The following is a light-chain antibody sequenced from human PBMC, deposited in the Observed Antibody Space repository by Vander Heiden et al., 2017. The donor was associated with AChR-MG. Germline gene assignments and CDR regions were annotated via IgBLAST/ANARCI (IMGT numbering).Light chain of an antibody. Sequence: QSVPTHPPSASGTPGQGVTISCPGSSHNSGCNTVNWYQQLPGTAPKRLIYGNNQRPAGVPDRFCGSKSGTSASLAISGLQSEDEADYYCAEWDDSLNGPVFGGGTKLTVL. CDR2: GNN. CDR3: AEWDDSLNGPV. CDR1: SHNSGCNT. V-gene: IGLV1-44*01. J-gene: IGLJ3*02.